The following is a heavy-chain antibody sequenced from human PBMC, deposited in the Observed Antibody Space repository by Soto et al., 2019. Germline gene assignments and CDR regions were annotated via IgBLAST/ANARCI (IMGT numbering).Heavy chain of an antibody. D-gene: IGHD5-12*01. V-gene: IGHV4-30-2*01. J-gene: IGHJ6*02. Sequence: QTPGKGLEWLGYIYHSVSTYYNPSLKSRDSKSVDRSKNQFALKLSSVTAADTAVYYCARVIGGYEYYDYFGMEVWGQGCTVTLSS. CDR2: IYHSVST. CDR3: ARVIGGYEYYDYFGMEV.